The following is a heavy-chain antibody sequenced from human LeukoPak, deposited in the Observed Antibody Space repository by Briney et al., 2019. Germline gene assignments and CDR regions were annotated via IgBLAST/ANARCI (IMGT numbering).Heavy chain of an antibody. CDR3: ARQAYDSSDY. V-gene: IGHV4-39*01. CDR2: IYYSGST. CDR1: GGSISSSSYY. D-gene: IGHD3-22*01. J-gene: IGHJ4*02. Sequence: SETLSLTCTVSGGSISSSSYYWGWIRQPPGKGLEWIGSIYYSGSTYYNPSLKSRVTISVDTSKNQFSLKLSSVTAADTAVYYCARQAYDSSDYWGQGTLVTVSP.